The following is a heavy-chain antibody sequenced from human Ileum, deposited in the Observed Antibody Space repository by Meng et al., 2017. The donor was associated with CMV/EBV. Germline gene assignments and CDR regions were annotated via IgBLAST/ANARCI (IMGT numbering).Heavy chain of an antibody. CDR2: ISYDGSNK. CDR3: AKDYHGSGSYHFDY. V-gene: IGHV3-30*18. J-gene: IGHJ4*02. D-gene: IGHD3-10*01. Sequence: SGFTFSSYDMHWVRQAPGKGLEWVAVISYDGSNKNYADSVKGRFTISRDNSKNTLYLEMNSLRAEDTAVYYCAKDYHGSGSYHFDYWGQGTLVTVSS. CDR1: GFTFSSYD.